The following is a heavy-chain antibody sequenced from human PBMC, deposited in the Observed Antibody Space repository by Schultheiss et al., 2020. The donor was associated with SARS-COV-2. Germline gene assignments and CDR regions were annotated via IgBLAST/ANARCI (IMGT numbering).Heavy chain of an antibody. CDR2: ISYDGSNK. V-gene: IGHV3-30*04. CDR3: ARAATLYSSGWYNY. D-gene: IGHD6-19*01. CDR1: GFPFSTYT. J-gene: IGHJ4*02. Sequence: GGSLRLSCEVSGFPFSTYTMHWVRQAPGKGLEWVAVISYDGSNKYYADSVKGRFTISRDNSKNTLYLQMNSLRAEDTAVYYCARAATLYSSGWYNYWGQGTLVTVSS.